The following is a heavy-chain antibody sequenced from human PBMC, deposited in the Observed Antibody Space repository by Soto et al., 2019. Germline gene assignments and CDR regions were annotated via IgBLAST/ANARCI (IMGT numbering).Heavy chain of an antibody. Sequence: GGSLRLSCAASGFTFSNYWMHWVRQAPGKGLVWVSRINSDGTSTSYADSVKGRFTISRDNAKNTLYLQMYSLRAADTAVYYCASDHSSYLDAFAIWGQGTMVTGS. CDR1: GFTFSNYW. CDR3: ASDHSSYLDAFAI. CDR2: INSDGTST. V-gene: IGHV3-74*01. J-gene: IGHJ3*02. D-gene: IGHD5-12*01.